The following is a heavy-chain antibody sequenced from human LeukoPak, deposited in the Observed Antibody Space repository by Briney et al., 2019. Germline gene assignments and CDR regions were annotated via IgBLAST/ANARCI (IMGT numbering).Heavy chain of an antibody. V-gene: IGHV3-66*04. CDR1: GFTVSNSY. D-gene: IGHD6-19*01. J-gene: IGHJ6*02. Sequence: GGSLRLSCAASGFTVSNSYINWVRQAPGKGPEWVSIIYSGGNTYYADSVRGRFIISRDNSENTVYLQMNSLRAEDTAVYFCARPPGLAGHYSYYYGVDVWGQGTTVTVSS. CDR2: IYSGGNT. CDR3: ARPPGLAGHYSYYYGVDV.